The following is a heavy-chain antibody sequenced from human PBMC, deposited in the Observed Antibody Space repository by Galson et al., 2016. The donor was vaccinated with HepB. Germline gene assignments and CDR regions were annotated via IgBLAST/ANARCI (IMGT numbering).Heavy chain of an antibody. CDR3: AKDVSSGTYDDY. D-gene: IGHD1-26*01. CDR1: GFTFSSYD. V-gene: IGHV3-23*01. Sequence: SLRLSCAASGFTFSSYDMSWVRQAPGKGLEWVSAVSGSGGSTYYADSVKGRFTISRDNSKNTLNLQMNSLRVEDTAVYYCAKDVSSGTYDDYWGQGTLVTVSS. CDR2: VSGSGGST. J-gene: IGHJ4*02.